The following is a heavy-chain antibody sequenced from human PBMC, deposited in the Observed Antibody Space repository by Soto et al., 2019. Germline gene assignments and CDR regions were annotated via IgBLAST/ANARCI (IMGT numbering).Heavy chain of an antibody. Sequence: ASVKTYCETSGYSFTRSRISWVRQVPGQGLEWMGWISTYNGDTNYAQTFQGRVTMTTDTSTSTVHMEVRSLRSDDTAVYYCARDGPSHNYGGNSEGYYYGMDVWGQGTTVTVSS. J-gene: IGHJ6*02. CDR2: ISTYNGDT. CDR3: ARDGPSHNYGGNSEGYYYGMDV. D-gene: IGHD4-17*01. V-gene: IGHV1-18*01. CDR1: GYSFTRSR.